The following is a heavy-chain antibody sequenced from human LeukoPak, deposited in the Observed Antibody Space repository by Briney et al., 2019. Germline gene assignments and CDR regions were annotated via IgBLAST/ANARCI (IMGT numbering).Heavy chain of an antibody. V-gene: IGHV6-1*01. CDR1: GDSVSSNSAA. J-gene: IGHJ3*01. CDR2: TYYRSKWYN. Sequence: SQTLSLTCAISGDSVSSNSAAWTWIRRSPSRGLQWLGRTYYRSKWYNDYAVSVKSRITINPDTSKNQFSLQLNSVTPEDTAVYYCARGRASAFDVWGQGTMVTVSS. CDR3: ARGRASAFDV. D-gene: IGHD6-25*01.